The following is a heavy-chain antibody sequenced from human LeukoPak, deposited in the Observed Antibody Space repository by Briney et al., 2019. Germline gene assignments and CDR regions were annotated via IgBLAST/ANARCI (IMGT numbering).Heavy chain of an antibody. CDR1: GGSMSTHY. CDR2: DYSNGAT. D-gene: IGHD3-22*01. CDR3: ARLSSGRPHEYHQH. Sequence: SQTLSLTCTVSGGSMSTHYWGWVRQLPGNGLEWIAYDYSNGATNYNPSLKSRATISLDTSKNQFSLKLASVTAADTAVYFCARLSSGRPHEYHQHWGQGTLVSVSS. V-gene: IGHV4-59*11. J-gene: IGHJ1*01.